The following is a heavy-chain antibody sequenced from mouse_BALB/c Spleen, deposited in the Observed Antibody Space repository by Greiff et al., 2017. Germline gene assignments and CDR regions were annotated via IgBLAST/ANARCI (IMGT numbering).Heavy chain of an antibody. J-gene: IGHJ3*01. CDR2: INPYNDGT. Sequence: VQLQQSGPELVKPGASVKMSCKASGYTFTSYVMHWVMQKPGQGLEWIGYINPYNDGTKYNEKFKGKATLTSDKSSSTAYMELSSLTSEDSAVYYCARDRGSRGFAYWGQGTLVTASA. CDR1: GYTFTSYV. CDR3: ARDRGSRGFAY. V-gene: IGHV1-14*01.